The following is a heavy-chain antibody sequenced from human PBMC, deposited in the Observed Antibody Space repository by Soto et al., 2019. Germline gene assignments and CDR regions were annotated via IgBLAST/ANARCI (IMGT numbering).Heavy chain of an antibody. CDR2: ISSSSSTI. D-gene: IGHD1-26*01. CDR1: GFTFSSYS. CDR3: ARDYVSPSSVGATNAQVAYFDY. V-gene: IGHV3-48*02. J-gene: IGHJ4*02. Sequence: EVQLVESGGGLVQPGGSLRLSCAASGFTFSSYSMNWVRQAPGKGLEWVSYISSSSSTIYYADSVKGRFTISRDNAKNSLYLQMNSLRDEDTAVYYFARDYVSPSSVGATNAQVAYFDYWGQGTLVTVSS.